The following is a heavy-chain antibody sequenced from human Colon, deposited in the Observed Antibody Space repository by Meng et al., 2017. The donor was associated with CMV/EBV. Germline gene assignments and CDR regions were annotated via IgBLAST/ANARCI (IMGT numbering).Heavy chain of an antibody. CDR3: ARGFGLTTVTSYFDY. Sequence: SGYTLTGYYMHWVRQAPGQGLEWLGGNIPILGTANYARKFLGRVTITTDDSTNTAYMEMSSLTSEDTAVYFCARGFGLTTVTSYFDYWGQGTLVTVSS. D-gene: IGHD4-17*01. CDR1: GYTLTGYY. CDR2: NIPILGTA. V-gene: IGHV1-69*16. J-gene: IGHJ4*02.